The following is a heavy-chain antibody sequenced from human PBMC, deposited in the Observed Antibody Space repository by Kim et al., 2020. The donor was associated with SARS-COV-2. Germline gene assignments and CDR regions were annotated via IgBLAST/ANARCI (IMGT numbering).Heavy chain of an antibody. CDR1: GFTFSNYC. J-gene: IGHJ4*02. D-gene: IGHD3-22*01. CDR3: ARDQTYCYDSRGYYGGFDY. Sequence: GGSLRLSCAASGFTFSNYCMRWVRQAPGKGLEWVADIRYDGSNKYYADSVKGRFTISRDNSKNTLYLQMNSLRAEDTAVYYCARDQTYCYDSRGYYGGFDYWGQGTLVTVSS. V-gene: IGHV3-33*01. CDR2: IRYDGSNK.